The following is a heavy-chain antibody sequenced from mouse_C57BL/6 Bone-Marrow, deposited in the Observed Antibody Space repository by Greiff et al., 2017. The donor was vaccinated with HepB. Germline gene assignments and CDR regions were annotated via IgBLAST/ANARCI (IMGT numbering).Heavy chain of an antibody. J-gene: IGHJ2*01. CDR3: KKLLFDY. D-gene: IGHD1-3*01. Sequence: QVHVKQSGAELVRPGASVTLSCKASGYTFTDYEMHWVKQTPVHGLEWIGAIDPETGGTAYNQKFKGKAILTADKSSSTAYMELRSLTSEDSAVYYCKKLLFDYWGQGTTLTVSS. CDR2: IDPETGGT. CDR1: GYTFTDYE. V-gene: IGHV1-15*01.